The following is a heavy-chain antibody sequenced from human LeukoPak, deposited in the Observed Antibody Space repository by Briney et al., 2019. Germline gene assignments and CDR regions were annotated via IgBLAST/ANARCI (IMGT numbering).Heavy chain of an antibody. CDR3: ARDRASPPFTIFGLFDY. Sequence: GSLRLSCAASGFTFSDYYMSWIRQAPGKGLEWVSYISSSGSTIYYADSVKGRFTISRDNAKNSLYLQMNSLRAEDTAVYYCARDRASPPFTIFGLFDYWGQGTLVTVSS. CDR1: GFTFSDYY. J-gene: IGHJ4*02. V-gene: IGHV3-11*04. D-gene: IGHD3-3*01. CDR2: ISSSGSTI.